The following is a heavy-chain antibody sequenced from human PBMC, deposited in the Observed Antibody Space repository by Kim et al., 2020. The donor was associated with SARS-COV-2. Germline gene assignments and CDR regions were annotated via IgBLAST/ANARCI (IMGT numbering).Heavy chain of an antibody. J-gene: IGHJ4*02. CDR2: DESNK. Sequence: DESNKYYADYVKGRVAIARDNSKSTLYLQVNSRGAEDTAVYYCARAHDYDYGGQGTLVTVSS. CDR3: ARAHDYDY. D-gene: IGHD4-17*01. V-gene: IGHV3-30*09.